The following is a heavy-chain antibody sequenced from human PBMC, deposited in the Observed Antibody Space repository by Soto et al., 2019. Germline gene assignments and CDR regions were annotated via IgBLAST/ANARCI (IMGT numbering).Heavy chain of an antibody. Sequence: EVQLVESGGGLIQPGGSLRLSCAASGFTISGNYITWVRQAPGKGLEWVSVIFSGDNTFYLDSVKGRFTISRDSSKNTVYLQMNRLRGDDTAVYFCATGLTLPVRPSFDTWGQGTLLTVSS. CDR3: ATGLTLPVRPSFDT. CDR2: IFSGDNT. D-gene: IGHD2-21*02. J-gene: IGHJ5*02. CDR1: GFTISGNY. V-gene: IGHV3-53*01.